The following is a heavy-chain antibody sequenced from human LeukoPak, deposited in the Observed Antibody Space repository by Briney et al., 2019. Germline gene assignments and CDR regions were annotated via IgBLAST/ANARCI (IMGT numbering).Heavy chain of an antibody. CDR3: AIMGASWGFDY. Sequence: ASVKVSCKGSGYNFRDYGIDWVRQAPGQGLEWMGWISAYNGNTKYAENFQGRVTLTTDTPTRTAYMELRSLRSDDTAVYYRAIMGASWGFDYWGQGTLVTVPS. D-gene: IGHD3-16*01. CDR1: GYNFRDYG. V-gene: IGHV1-18*01. CDR2: ISAYNGNT. J-gene: IGHJ4*02.